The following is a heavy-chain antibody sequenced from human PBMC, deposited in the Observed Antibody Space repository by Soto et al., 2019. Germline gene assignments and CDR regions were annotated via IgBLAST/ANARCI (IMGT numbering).Heavy chain of an antibody. CDR1: GFTLWSYS. CDR2: ISGSGGST. D-gene: IGHD2-2*01. CDR3: ARDHVAAPAAPFDF. V-gene: IGHV3-23*01. Sequence: SGGALRLSFAAPGFTLWSYSLSWVRPAPGKGLEWVSAISGSGGSTYYADSVKGRFTISRDNAKNSLYLQMNSLRNEDTAVYFCARDHVAAPAAPFDFWGQGTLVTVSS. J-gene: IGHJ4*02.